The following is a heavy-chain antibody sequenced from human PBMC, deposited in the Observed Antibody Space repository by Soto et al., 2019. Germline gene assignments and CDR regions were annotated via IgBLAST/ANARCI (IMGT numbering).Heavy chain of an antibody. CDR1: GYTFTSYG. Sequence: GASVKVSCKASGYTFTSYGISWVRQAPGQGLEWMGWISAYNGNTNYAQKLQGRVTMTTDTSTSTAYMELRSLRSDDTAVYYCARDDPTYYDILTGYYKRPNWFDPWGQGTLVTVSS. D-gene: IGHD3-9*01. CDR3: ARDDPTYYDILTGYYKRPNWFDP. J-gene: IGHJ5*02. V-gene: IGHV1-18*01. CDR2: ISAYNGNT.